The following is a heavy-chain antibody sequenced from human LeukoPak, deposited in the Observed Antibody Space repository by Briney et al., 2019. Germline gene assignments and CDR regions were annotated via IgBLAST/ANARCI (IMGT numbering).Heavy chain of an antibody. Sequence: ASVKVSCKASGYTFTSYDINWVRQATGQGLEWMGWMNPNSGNTGYAQKFQGRVTITRNTSISTAYMELSSLRSEDTAVYYCARGRYGSGSYYVRDTHNWFDPWGQGTLVTVSS. CDR2: MNPNSGNT. CDR3: ARGRYGSGSYYVRDTHNWFDP. D-gene: IGHD3-10*01. J-gene: IGHJ5*02. CDR1: GYTFTSYD. V-gene: IGHV1-8*03.